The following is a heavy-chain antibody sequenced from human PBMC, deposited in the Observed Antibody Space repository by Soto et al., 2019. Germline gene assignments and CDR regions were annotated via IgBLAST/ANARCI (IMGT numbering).Heavy chain of an antibody. Sequence: QVQLQESGPGLVKPSQTLSLTCTVSGGSIYTGGFYWSWIRQLPGKGLEWLGYFYYTGNTQYTPSLKSRLNISTDTSDTQFSLRLTPVTAADTAVYYCATSLVTSPTRVDYWGQGTLVTVSS. J-gene: IGHJ4*02. CDR2: FYYTGNT. CDR1: GGSIYTGGFY. D-gene: IGHD1-26*01. V-gene: IGHV4-31*03. CDR3: ATSLVTSPTRVDY.